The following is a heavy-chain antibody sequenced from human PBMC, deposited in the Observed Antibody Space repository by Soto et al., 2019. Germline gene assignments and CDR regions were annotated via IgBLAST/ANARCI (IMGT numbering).Heavy chain of an antibody. Sequence: EVQLVESGGGLVQPGGSLRLSWAASGFTLSTNYMTWAPQAPGKGLGWVSVMFYGGSTYYAASVKGRFTISRDDSKNTLYLQMNSLRAEDTAVYYCATTGMGLTLYYYYHGMDVWGQGTTVTVSS. CDR2: MFYGGST. J-gene: IGHJ6*02. V-gene: IGHV3-66*01. CDR3: ATTGMGLTLYYYYHGMDV. CDR1: GFTLSTNY. D-gene: IGHD1-26*01.